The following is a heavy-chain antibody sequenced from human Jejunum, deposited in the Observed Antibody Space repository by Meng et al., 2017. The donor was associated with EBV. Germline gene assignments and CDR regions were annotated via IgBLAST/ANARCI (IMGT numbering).Heavy chain of an antibody. V-gene: IGHV3-21*01. D-gene: IGHD5-24*01. CDR2: ISSDSNHM. CDR1: GLAFSTSS. Sequence: VSLVGSGGGLVKPGGSLRLSCSTSGLAFSTSSMNWVRQAPGKGLEWVSSISSDSNHMYYADSIKGRFTISRDNAKNSLYLQMNSLRDEDTAVYYCARGGRIDGYKYDYWGQGTLVTVSS. J-gene: IGHJ4*02. CDR3: ARGGRIDGYKYDY.